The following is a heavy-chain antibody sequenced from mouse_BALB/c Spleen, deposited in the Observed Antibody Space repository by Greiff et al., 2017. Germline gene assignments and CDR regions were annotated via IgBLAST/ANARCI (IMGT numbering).Heavy chain of an antibody. Sequence: DVKLQESGGDLVKPGGSLKLSCAASGFTFSSYGMSWVRQTPDKRLEWVATISSGGSYTYYPDSVKGRFTISRDNAKNTLYLQMSSLKSEDTAMYYCARHLPLGYDYDPFAYWGQGTLVTVSA. CDR1: GFTFSSYG. J-gene: IGHJ3*01. CDR2: ISSGGSYT. CDR3: ARHLPLGYDYDPFAY. V-gene: IGHV5-6*02. D-gene: IGHD2-4*01.